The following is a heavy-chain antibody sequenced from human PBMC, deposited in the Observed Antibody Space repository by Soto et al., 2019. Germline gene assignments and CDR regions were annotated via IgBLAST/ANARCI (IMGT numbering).Heavy chain of an antibody. J-gene: IGHJ4*02. V-gene: IGHV4-31*03. D-gene: IGHD3-22*01. CDR3: ASYDSSGYYWVY. Sequence: PSETLSLPSTVAGGSIINISGYWSLIRKHPGKGLEWIGYISYSGSTYYNPSLNSRVTISDDTSKNQFSLKLSSVTAADTAVYYCASYDSSGYYWVYWGQGTLVTVSS. CDR1: GGSIINISGY. CDR2: ISYSGST.